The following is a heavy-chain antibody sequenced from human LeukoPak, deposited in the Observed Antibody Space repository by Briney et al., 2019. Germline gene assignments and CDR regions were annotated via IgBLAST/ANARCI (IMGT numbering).Heavy chain of an antibody. D-gene: IGHD3-22*01. V-gene: IGHV1-24*01. CDR2: FDPEDGET. J-gene: IGHJ4*02. CDR3: ATGEVDYYDRTNSFDY. CDR1: GYTLTELS. Sequence: GASVKVSCKVSGYTLTELSMHWVRQAPGKGLEWMGCFDPEDGETIYAQKFQGRVTMTEDTSTDTAYMELSSLRSEDTAVYYCATGEVDYYDRTNSFDYWGQGTLVTVSS.